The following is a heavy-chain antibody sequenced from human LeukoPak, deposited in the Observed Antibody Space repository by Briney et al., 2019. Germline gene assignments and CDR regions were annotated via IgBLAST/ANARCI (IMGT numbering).Heavy chain of an antibody. CDR3: ARTTATTLTYFDY. Sequence: SGTLSLTCAVSGGSIGSSNWWSWVRQPPGKGLEWIGEIYHRGNTNYNPSLKSRVTISVDKSKNQFSLKLTSVTAADTAVYYCARTTATTLTYFDYWGQGTLVTVSS. CDR1: GGSIGSSNW. CDR2: IYHRGNT. J-gene: IGHJ4*02. V-gene: IGHV4-4*02. D-gene: IGHD4-17*01.